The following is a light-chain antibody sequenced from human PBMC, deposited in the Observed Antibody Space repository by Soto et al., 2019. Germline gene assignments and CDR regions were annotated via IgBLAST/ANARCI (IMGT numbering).Light chain of an antibody. CDR3: SSYAASNNFYFV. CDR2: EVT. CDR1: SSDVGGYNY. J-gene: IGLJ3*02. Sequence: QSALTQPPSASGSPGQSVTISCTGTSSDVGGYNYVSWYQQYPGRAPKLMIYEVTNRPSGVPDRFSGSKSGNTASLTVSGLQAEDEADYYCSSYAASNNFYFVFGGGTKLTVL. V-gene: IGLV2-8*01.